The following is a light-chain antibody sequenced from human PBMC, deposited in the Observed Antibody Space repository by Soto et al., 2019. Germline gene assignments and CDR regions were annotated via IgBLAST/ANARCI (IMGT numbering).Light chain of an antibody. V-gene: IGLV2-14*01. CDR2: EIF. Sequence: QSVLTQPASVSASPGQSISISCSGTSNDVGAFEYVSWYQQHPGKAPKLMIFEIFNRPSGISNRFSGSKSGNTASLTISGLQAEDEVYYYCSSYTTDNTHVFGGGTKLTVL. CDR3: SSYTTDNTHV. CDR1: SNDVGAFEY. J-gene: IGLJ2*01.